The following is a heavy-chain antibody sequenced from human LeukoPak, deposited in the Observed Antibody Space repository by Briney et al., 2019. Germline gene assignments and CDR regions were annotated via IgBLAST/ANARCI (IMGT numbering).Heavy chain of an antibody. CDR1: GYSFTSYW. D-gene: IGHD3-3*01. V-gene: IGHV5-51*01. Sequence: GESLKISCKGSGYSFTSYWIGWVRQMPGKGLEWMGIIYPGDSDTRYSLSFQGQVTISADKSISTAYLQWSSLKASGTAMYYCARPTGGYDFWSGYYYFDYWGQGTLVTVSS. CDR3: ARPTGGYDFWSGYYYFDY. CDR2: IYPGDSDT. J-gene: IGHJ4*02.